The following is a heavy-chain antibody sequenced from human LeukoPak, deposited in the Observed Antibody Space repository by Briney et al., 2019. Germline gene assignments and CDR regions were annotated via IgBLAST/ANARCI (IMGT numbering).Heavy chain of an antibody. D-gene: IGHD6-19*01. CDR3: ARDEGNTGWYTFDY. CDR1: GDSVSSKNGA. Sequence: QTLSLTCSISGDSVSSKNGAWNWIRQSPSRGLEWLGRTYYRSKWYYDYAESMKGRVTINPDTSKNQFSLQLNSVTPEDTAVYYCARDEGNTGWYTFDYWGQGSLVTVTS. CDR2: TYYRSKWYY. V-gene: IGHV6-1*01. J-gene: IGHJ4*02.